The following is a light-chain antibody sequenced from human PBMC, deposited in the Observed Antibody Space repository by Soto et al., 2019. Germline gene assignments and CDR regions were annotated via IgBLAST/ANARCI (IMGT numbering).Light chain of an antibody. V-gene: IGKV1-5*03. CDR3: XXXNXHLFF. CDR1: QAIGXX. Sequence: RLTXSPSXXSASXGDRVXISCRASQAIGXXLAWYQQKPGKAPKLLIHRVSRLQSGVPVRFSGSGSETEFTLTINGLQPXDFAXXYXXXXNXHLFFFGPGTKVQSK. CDR2: RVS. J-gene: IGKJ3*01.